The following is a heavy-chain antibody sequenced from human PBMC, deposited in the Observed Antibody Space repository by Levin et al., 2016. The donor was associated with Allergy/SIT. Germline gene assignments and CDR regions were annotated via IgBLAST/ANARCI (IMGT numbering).Heavy chain of an antibody. CDR3: AGGPTYYYDSSGYPGWFDP. Sequence: RQPPGKGLEWIGYIYYHGSTYYNPSLKSRVTISLDTSQNQFSLWLSSVTAADTAVYYCAGGPTYYYDSSGYPGWFDPWGQGTLVTVSS. D-gene: IGHD3-22*01. CDR2: IYYHGST. J-gene: IGHJ5*02. V-gene: IGHV4-31*02.